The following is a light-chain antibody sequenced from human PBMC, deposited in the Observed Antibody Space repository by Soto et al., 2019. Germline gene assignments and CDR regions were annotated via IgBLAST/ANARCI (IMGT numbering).Light chain of an antibody. CDR3: QQYNNWPPMYT. V-gene: IGKV3-15*01. Sequence: EIVMTQSPATLSVSPGERATLSCRASQSVSSNLAWYQQKPAQAPRLLIYGASTRATGIPARVSCSGSGTEFTLTISSLQSEDFAFYYCQQYNNWPPMYTFGQGTKLEIK. CDR2: GAS. J-gene: IGKJ2*01. CDR1: QSVSSN.